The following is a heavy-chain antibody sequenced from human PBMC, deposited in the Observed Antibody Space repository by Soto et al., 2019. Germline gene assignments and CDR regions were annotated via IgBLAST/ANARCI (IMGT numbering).Heavy chain of an antibody. CDR3: VRHKEGHRRINWFDP. CDR2: IYYSGST. V-gene: IGHV4-39*01. J-gene: IGHJ5*02. CDR1: GGSISSSSYY. Sequence: QLQLQESGPGLVKPSETLSLTCTVSGGSISSSSYYWGWIRQPPGKGLEWIGSIYYSGSTYYNPSLKSRVTISVDTSKNQFSLKLSSVTAADTAVYYCVRHKEGHRRINWFDPWGQGTLVTVSS.